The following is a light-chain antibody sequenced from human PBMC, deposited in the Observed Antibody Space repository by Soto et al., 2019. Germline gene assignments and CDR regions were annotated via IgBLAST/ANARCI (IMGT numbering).Light chain of an antibody. J-gene: IGLJ1*01. CDR2: AVS. CDR3: SSYTRSSTLGV. CDR1: SSDVGGYNY. V-gene: IGLV2-14*01. Sequence: QSALTQPASVSGSPGQSITISCTGTSSDVGGYNYVSWYQQHPDKAPKLMIYAVSNRPSGVSNRFSGSKSGNTASLTISGLQAEDEAHYYCSSYTRSSTLGVFGTGTKLTVL.